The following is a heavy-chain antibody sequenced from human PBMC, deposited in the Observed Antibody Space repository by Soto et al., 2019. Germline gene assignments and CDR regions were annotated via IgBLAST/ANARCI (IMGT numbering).Heavy chain of an antibody. Sequence: ASVKVSCKASGYIFTGYYMHWVRQAPGQGLEWMGWINPNSGGTNYAQKFQGRVTVTSDTPTSTAYMELSRLTSDDTAVYYCARSLTEGYCTITGCYTRPLYGMDVWGQGTTVTVSS. CDR3: ARSLTEGYCTITGCYTRPLYGMDV. CDR2: INPNSGGT. CDR1: GYIFTGYY. V-gene: IGHV1-2*02. D-gene: IGHD2-2*02. J-gene: IGHJ6*02.